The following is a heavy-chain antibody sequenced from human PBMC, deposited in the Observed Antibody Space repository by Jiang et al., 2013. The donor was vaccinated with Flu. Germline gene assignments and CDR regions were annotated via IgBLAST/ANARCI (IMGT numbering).Heavy chain of an antibody. J-gene: IGHJ4*02. CDR1: GFTFSSYA. CDR2: ISGSGGST. D-gene: IGHD7-27*01. V-gene: IGHV3-23*01. CDR3: AKPPGPSGY. Sequence: QLLESGGGFGTAWGVPETRPGAASGFTFSSYAMSWVRQAPGKGLEWVSAISGSGGSTYYADSVKGRFTISRDNSKNTLYLQMNSLRAEDTAVYYCAKPPGPSGYWGQGTLVTVSS.